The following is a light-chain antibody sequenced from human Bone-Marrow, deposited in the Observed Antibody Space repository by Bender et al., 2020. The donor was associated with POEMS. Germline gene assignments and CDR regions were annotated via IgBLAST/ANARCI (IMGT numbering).Light chain of an antibody. J-gene: IGLJ3*02. Sequence: QSVLTQPPSASETPGQRVTISCSGSSSNIGGNHVNWYRQVPGTAPKLLVYASDQRPSGVPDRFSGSKSGTSASLAISDIQSEDEGDYYCSSWDDSLSGWVFGGGTKLTVL. CDR3: SSWDDSLSGWV. V-gene: IGLV1-44*01. CDR2: ASD. CDR1: SSNIGGNH.